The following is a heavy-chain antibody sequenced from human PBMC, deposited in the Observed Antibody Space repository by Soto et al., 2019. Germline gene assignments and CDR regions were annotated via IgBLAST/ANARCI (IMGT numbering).Heavy chain of an antibody. CDR1: AFTFRSYG. CDR2: ISYDGSNK. D-gene: IGHD4-17*01. J-gene: IGHJ4*02. Sequence: ESGGGVVRPGRSLRLSCETSAFTFRSYGMHWVRQAPGKGLEWVASISYDGSNKDYVDSVKGRFTVSRDNSKSTLYLQMNTLRPEDTAVYYCAKDPDGDYGADYWGQGTLVTVSS. V-gene: IGHV3-30*18. CDR3: AKDPDGDYGADY.